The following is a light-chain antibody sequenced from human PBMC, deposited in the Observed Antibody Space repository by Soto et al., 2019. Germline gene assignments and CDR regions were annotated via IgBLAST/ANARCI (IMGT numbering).Light chain of an antibody. Sequence: EIVLTQSPGTLSLSPGERATLSCRASQTVSSNSLAWYLQKPGQAPRLLIYDASRRATGIPDRFSGSGSGTDFTLTISSLESEGFAVYYCQQYGSPPRTFGQGTKVDNK. CDR1: QTVSSNS. CDR2: DAS. J-gene: IGKJ1*01. V-gene: IGKV3-20*01. CDR3: QQYGSPPRT.